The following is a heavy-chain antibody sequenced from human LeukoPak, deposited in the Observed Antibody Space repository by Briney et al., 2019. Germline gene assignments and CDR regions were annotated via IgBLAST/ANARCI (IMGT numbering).Heavy chain of an antibody. V-gene: IGHV3-43*02. CDR3: AKRQYQPHYGLDV. Sequence: GGSLRLSCAASGFTFDDYAMHWVRQPPGKGLEWVSLISGDGGSTDYADSVKGRFTISRDNSKNSLYLQMNSLRSEDTPLYYCAKRQYQPHYGLDVWGQGTTVTVSS. CDR1: GFTFDDYA. J-gene: IGHJ6*02. CDR2: ISGDGGST. D-gene: IGHD2-2*01.